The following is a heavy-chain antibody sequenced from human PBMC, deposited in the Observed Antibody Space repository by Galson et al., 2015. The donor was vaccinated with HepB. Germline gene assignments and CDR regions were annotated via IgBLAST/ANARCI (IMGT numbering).Heavy chain of an antibody. CDR2: ISSDGNNK. Sequence: SLRLSCAASGFTFSSHVMQWVRQAPGKGLEGVAIISSDGNNKFYADSVKGRFTFSRDNSKNTLYLEMNSLRTEDTAVYYCARGDRSYCGGNCPLDYWGQGTLVTVSS. J-gene: IGHJ4*02. CDR1: GFTFSSHV. V-gene: IGHV3-30-3*01. D-gene: IGHD2-21*02. CDR3: ARGDRSYCGGNCPLDY.